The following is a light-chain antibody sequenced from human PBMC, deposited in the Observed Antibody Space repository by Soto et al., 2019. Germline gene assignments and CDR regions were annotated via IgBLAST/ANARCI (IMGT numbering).Light chain of an antibody. CDR3: QQYGSSLWT. J-gene: IGKJ1*01. V-gene: IGKV3-20*01. CDR1: QSVSSSY. CDR2: GAS. Sequence: EIVLTQSPGTLSLSPGERATLSCRASQSVSSSYLAWYQQKPGQAPRLLIYGASSRATGIPDWFRGSGSGTDFTLTISRLEPEDFAVYYCQQYGSSLWTFGQGTKVDIK.